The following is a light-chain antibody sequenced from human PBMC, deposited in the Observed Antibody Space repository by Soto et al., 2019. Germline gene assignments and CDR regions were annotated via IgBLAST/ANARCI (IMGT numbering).Light chain of an antibody. Sequence: DIQMTQSPSTLSASVGDRVTITCGASQGISSFLAWYQQKPGKAPNLLMYAASTLQSGVPSRFSGGESGTEYTLTISSLQPEDSATYYCQQLYIFPLTFGQGTRLEI. CDR1: QGISSF. CDR2: AAS. CDR3: QQLYIFPLT. V-gene: IGKV1-9*01. J-gene: IGKJ5*01.